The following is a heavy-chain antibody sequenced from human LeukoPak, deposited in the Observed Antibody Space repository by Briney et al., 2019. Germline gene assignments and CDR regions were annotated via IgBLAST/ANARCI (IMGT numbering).Heavy chain of an antibody. V-gene: IGHV3-48*01. CDR3: ARDLYGDYDFDH. J-gene: IGHJ4*02. D-gene: IGHD4-17*01. CDR2: ISSSGSTI. Sequence: PGGSLRLSCAASGFTFSSYTMNWVRQAPGKGLEWLSYISSSGSTIYYADSVKGRFTISRDNAKNSLYLQMDSLRAEDTAVYYCARDLYGDYDFDHWGQGTLVTVSS. CDR1: GFTFSSYT.